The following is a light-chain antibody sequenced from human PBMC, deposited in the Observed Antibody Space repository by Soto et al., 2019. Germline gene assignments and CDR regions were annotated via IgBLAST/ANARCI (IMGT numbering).Light chain of an antibody. Sequence: EVVMTQSPASLSASPGERVTLSCRASQNIRSSLAWYQHRPGQAPRLLIYDASTRATGIPPRFSCGGSGTEFTVTISSLQSEAFAIYYCQQYDILPPYTFGQGTKVEF. CDR3: QQYDILPPYT. CDR2: DAS. J-gene: IGKJ2*01. CDR1: QNIRSS. V-gene: IGKV3-15*01.